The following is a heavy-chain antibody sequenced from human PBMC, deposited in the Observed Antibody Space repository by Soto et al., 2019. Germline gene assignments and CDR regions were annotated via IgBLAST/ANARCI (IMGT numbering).Heavy chain of an antibody. CDR2: TYYRSKWYY. CDR3: ARGEQYSGRIFDY. Sequence: SQTLSLTCAITGDSVSSNSAGWSWVRQSPSRGLEWLGRTYYRSKWYYEYAVSVRGRITINPDTSKSQYSLQLNSVTPEDTAVYFCARGEQYSGRIFDYWGQGTLVTSP. J-gene: IGHJ4*01. V-gene: IGHV6-1*01. D-gene: IGHD1-26*01. CDR1: GDSVSSNSAG.